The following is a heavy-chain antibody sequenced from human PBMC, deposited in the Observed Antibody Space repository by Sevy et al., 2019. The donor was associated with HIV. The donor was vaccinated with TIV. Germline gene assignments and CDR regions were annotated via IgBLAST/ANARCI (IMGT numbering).Heavy chain of an antibody. CDR3: ARDPTIYASGWYYFDY. CDR2: ISHDGSHK. Sequence: GGSLRLSCTVSGFTFSNFGMHWVRQAPGKGLEWVAVISHDGSHKYSADSVKGRFTISRDNSKNTLYLQMNSLRAEDTAMYYCARDPTIYASGWYYFDYWGQGTLVTVSS. J-gene: IGHJ4*02. V-gene: IGHV3-30*19. D-gene: IGHD6-19*01. CDR1: GFTFSNFG.